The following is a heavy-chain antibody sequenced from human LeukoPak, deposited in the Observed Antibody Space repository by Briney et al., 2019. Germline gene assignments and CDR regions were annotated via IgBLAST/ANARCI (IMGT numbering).Heavy chain of an antibody. CDR2: IYYSGST. J-gene: IGHJ6*02. CDR1: GGSISSYY. Sequence: SETLSLTCTVSGGSISSYYWSWIRQPPGKGLEWIGYIYYSGSTNYNPSLKSRVTISVDTSKNQFSLKLSSVTAADTAVYYCARIRPRYYYGSGSYYSLGMDVWGQGTTVTVSS. D-gene: IGHD3-10*01. CDR3: ARIRPRYYYGSGSYYSLGMDV. V-gene: IGHV4-59*12.